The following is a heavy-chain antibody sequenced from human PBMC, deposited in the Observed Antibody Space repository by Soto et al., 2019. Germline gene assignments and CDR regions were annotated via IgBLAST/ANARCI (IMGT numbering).Heavy chain of an antibody. D-gene: IGHD3-3*01. CDR3: ACYDLGYYYMDV. V-gene: IGHV4-34*01. J-gene: IGHJ6*03. Sequence: SETLSLTCAVYGGSFSGYYWSWIRQPPGKGLEWIGEINHSGSTNYNPSLKSRVTISVDTSKNQFSLKLSSVTAADTAVYYCACYDLGYYYMDVWGKGTAVTVSS. CDR2: INHSGST. CDR1: GGSFSGYY.